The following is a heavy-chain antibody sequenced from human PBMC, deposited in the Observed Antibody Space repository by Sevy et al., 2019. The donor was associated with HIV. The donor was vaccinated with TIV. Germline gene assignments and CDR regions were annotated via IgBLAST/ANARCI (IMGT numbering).Heavy chain of an antibody. V-gene: IGHV4-39*02. CDR1: GGSISSSTYY. CDR3: ARISSRGLFNWFDP. D-gene: IGHD6-13*01. J-gene: IGHJ5*02. Sequence: SETLSLTCTVSGGSISSSTYYWGWIRQPPGKGLDYIGTIYYTGSTYYNPSLKSRVTISVDTSKNNFSLKPTSVTAADTAVYYCARISSRGLFNWFDPWGQGTLVTVSS. CDR2: IYYTGST.